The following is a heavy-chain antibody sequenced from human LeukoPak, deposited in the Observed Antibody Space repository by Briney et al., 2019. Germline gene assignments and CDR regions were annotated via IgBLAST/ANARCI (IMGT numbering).Heavy chain of an antibody. CDR1: GYSFTSYW. D-gene: IGHD2-2*02. CDR3: ARHVHCSSTSCYMRNWFDP. CDR2: IYPGDSDT. J-gene: IGHJ5*02. Sequence: GESLKISGRGSGYSFTSYWSGGGGQWPGKGLDWMGCIYPGDSDTRYSPSFQGKVTISADKSISTAYLQWSSLKASDTAMYYCARHVHCSSTSCYMRNWFDPWGQGTLVTVSS. V-gene: IGHV5-51*01.